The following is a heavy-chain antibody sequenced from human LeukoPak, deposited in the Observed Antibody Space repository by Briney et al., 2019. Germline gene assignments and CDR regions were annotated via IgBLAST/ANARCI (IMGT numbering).Heavy chain of an antibody. J-gene: IGHJ3*02. V-gene: IGHV3-23*01. D-gene: IGHD3-3*01. CDR1: GFTFSSYA. CDR2: ISGSGGST. CDR3: AKDRITIFGVVSRAFDI. Sequence: PGGSLRLSCAASGFTFSSYAMSWVRQAPGKGLEWVSAISGSGGSTYYADSVKGRFTISRDNSKNTLYLQMNSLRAEDTAVYYCAKDRITIFGVVSRAFDIWGQGTMVTVSS.